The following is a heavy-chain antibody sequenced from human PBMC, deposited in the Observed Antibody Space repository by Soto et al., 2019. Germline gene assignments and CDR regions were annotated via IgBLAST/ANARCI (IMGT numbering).Heavy chain of an antibody. CDR3: ARGSGTFDI. J-gene: IGHJ3*02. CDR2: INHSGRT. V-gene: IGHV4-34*01. Sequence: LSLTCDVYGGSFSGYYWSWIRQPPGKGLEWIGDINHSGRTNYNPSLKSRVTISVDTSKNQLSLNLNFVTAADTAVYYCARGSGTFDIWGQGTMVTV. CDR1: GGSFSGYY.